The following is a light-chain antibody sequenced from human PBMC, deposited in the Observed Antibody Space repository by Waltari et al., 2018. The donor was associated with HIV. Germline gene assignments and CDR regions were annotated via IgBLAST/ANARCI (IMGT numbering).Light chain of an antibody. V-gene: IGKV3-11*01. CDR3: QQRFIWPLA. CDR2: EVS. CDR1: QSVGKF. Sequence: EIVLTQSPATLSLSPGEGAALSCRASQSVGKFLAWYQQKPGQAPRLLIYEVSKRVTGVPARFSCSVSGADFTLTINSLEPEDFAIYYCQQRFIWPLAFGGGTRVEI. J-gene: IGKJ4*01.